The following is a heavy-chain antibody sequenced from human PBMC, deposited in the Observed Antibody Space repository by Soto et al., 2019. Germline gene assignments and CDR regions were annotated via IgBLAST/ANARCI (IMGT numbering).Heavy chain of an antibody. Sequence: QVQLVQSGAEVKKPGASVKVSCKASGYTFTSYGISWVRQAPGQGLEWMGWISAYNANTKYAQKLQGRVTMTTDTSTSTAYMEXXXLRXXXXXXXXXXXXXXXGIVVVPAAMVWFDPWGQGTLVTVSS. J-gene: IGHJ5*02. V-gene: IGHV1-18*01. CDR2: ISAYNANT. CDR3: XXXXXXGIVVVPAAMVWFDP. D-gene: IGHD2-2*01. CDR1: GYTFTSYG.